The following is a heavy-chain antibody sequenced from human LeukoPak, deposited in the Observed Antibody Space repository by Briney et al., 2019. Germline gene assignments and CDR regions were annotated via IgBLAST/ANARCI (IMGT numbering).Heavy chain of an antibody. CDR2: IYYSGST. V-gene: IGHV4-31*03. Sequence: SQTLSLTCTVSGGSISSGGYYWSWIRQHPGKGLEWIGYIYYSGSTYYNPSLKSRVTISVDTSKNQFSLKLSSVTAADTAVYYCARGRYYDYVWGTSWFDPWGQGTLVTVSS. CDR3: ARGRYYDYVWGTSWFDP. J-gene: IGHJ5*02. D-gene: IGHD3-16*01. CDR1: GGSISSGGYY.